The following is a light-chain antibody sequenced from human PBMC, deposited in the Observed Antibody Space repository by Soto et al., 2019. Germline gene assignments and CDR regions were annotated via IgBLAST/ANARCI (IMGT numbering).Light chain of an antibody. V-gene: IGKV3-20*01. CDR1: QSVSSSY. J-gene: IGKJ3*01. CDR2: DAS. CDR3: QQYCSSPFT. Sequence: EIVLTQSPGTLSLSPGERATLSCRASQSVSSSYLAWYQQKAGQAPRLLMYDASNRATGIPDRFSGSGSETDFTLTITRLEPEDFAVYYCQQYCSSPFTFGPGTKVDVK.